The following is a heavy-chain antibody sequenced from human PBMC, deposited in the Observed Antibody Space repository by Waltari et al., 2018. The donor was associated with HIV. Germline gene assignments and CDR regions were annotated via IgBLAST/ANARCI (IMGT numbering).Heavy chain of an antibody. CDR3: ARGTFYDDEVGAHRYRPFDA. V-gene: IGHV1-69*01. Sequence: QVRLVQSGPEVKRTGSSVLVSCKSSGGDFSDYGISWLRQAPGKGLQWMGEIIPYFGFANTAETLRARVSIEADESKNTVYLELRSLTVQDSATYFCARGTFYDDEVGAHRYRPFDAWGQGTPVSVSS. D-gene: IGHD3-16*01. J-gene: IGHJ4*02. CDR2: IIPYFGFA. CDR1: GGDFSDYG.